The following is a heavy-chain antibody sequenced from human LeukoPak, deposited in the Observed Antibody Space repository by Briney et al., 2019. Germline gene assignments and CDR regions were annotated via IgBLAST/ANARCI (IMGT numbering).Heavy chain of an antibody. V-gene: IGHV4-34*01. J-gene: IGHJ4*02. Sequence: LSETLSLTCAVYGGSFSGYYWSWIRQPPGKGLEWIGEINHSGSTNYNPSLKSRVTISVDTSKNQFSLKLSSVTAADTAVYYCARPDESSGYPHPFDYWGQGTLVTVSS. CDR2: INHSGST. CDR1: GGSFSGYY. CDR3: ARPDESSGYPHPFDY. D-gene: IGHD3-22*01.